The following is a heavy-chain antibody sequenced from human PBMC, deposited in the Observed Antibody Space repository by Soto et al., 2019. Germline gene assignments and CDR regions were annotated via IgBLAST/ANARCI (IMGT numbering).Heavy chain of an antibody. V-gene: IGHV3-11*01. J-gene: IGHJ4*02. CDR2: ISTSGSTT. CDR3: ARDAGGRTTSFDH. D-gene: IGHD1-1*01. CDR1: GFTFSDHY. Sequence: GGSLRLSCAASGFTFSDHYMSWVRQAPGGGLEWLSYISTSGSTTYYANSVKGRFTISRDNAQNSLYLQVDSLRSEDTAVYYCARDAGGRTTSFDHWGQGTLVTVSS.